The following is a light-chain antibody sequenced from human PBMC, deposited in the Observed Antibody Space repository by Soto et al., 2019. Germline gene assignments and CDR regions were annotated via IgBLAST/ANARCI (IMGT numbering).Light chain of an antibody. CDR1: QSVSSY. V-gene: IGKV3-11*01. CDR2: GAS. CDR3: QQRSDSWT. Sequence: EIVLTQSPATLSLSPGERATLSCRASQSVSSYLAWYQQKPGQAPRLLIYGASNRATGIPARFSGSGSGTDFTLTISSLEPEDSAVYYCQQRSDSWTFGQGTKVDI. J-gene: IGKJ1*01.